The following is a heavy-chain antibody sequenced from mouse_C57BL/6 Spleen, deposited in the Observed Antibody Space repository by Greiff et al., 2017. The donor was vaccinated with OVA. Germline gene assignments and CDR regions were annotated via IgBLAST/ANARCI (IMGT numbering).Heavy chain of an antibody. CDR2: IDPANGNT. D-gene: IGHD2-4*01. Sequence: EVMLVESVAELVRPGASVKLSCTASGFNIKNTYMHWVKQRPEQGLEWIGRIDPANGNTKYAPKFQGKATITADTSSNTAYLQLSSLTSEDTAIYYCARSNYDEDYYAMDYWGQGTSVTVSS. CDR1: GFNIKNTY. V-gene: IGHV14-3*01. CDR3: ARSNYDEDYYAMDY. J-gene: IGHJ4*01.